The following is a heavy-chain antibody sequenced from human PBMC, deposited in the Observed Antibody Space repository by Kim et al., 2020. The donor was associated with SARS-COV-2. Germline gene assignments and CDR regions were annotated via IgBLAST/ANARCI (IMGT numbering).Heavy chain of an antibody. Sequence: GGSLRLSCAASGFSLIEYAMSWVRQAPGKGLEWVSRISGSGGGTTDYADSVRGRFTISRDSSKGTLYLQMNSLRAEDTAVYFCAKDRYCTNVFCPLDYWGQGTLVTVSS. J-gene: IGHJ4*02. V-gene: IGHV3-23*01. CDR1: GFSLIEYA. CDR3: AKDRYCTNVFCPLDY. CDR2: ISGSGGGTT. D-gene: IGHD2-8*01.